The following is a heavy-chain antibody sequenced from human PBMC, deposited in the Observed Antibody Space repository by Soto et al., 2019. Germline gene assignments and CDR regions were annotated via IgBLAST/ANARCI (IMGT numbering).Heavy chain of an antibody. Sequence: SETLSLTCTVSGGSISSGGYYWSWIRQHPGKGLEWIGYIYYSGSTYYNPSIKSRVTISVDTSKNQFSLKLSSVTAADTAVYYCERATPILTGPYFFDYWGQGTLVTVSS. D-gene: IGHD3-9*01. CDR3: ERATPILTGPYFFDY. CDR2: IYYSGST. J-gene: IGHJ4*02. CDR1: GGSISSGGYY. V-gene: IGHV4-31*03.